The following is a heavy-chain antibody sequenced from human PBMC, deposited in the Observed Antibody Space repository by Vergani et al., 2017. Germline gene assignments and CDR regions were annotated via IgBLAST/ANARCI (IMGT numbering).Heavy chain of an antibody. CDR2: MSGSVGGT. V-gene: IGHV3-23*01. D-gene: IGHD5-12*01. Sequence: EVQLLESGGGLVQLGGSLRLSCVASGFPFRIYAMSWVRQAPGKGLEWVSGMSGSVGGTDSTDSVKGRFTFSRDISKNRLYLQRNSLRAEDTAVYYCAKDHSGYDYWYFDYWGQGTLVTVSS. J-gene: IGHJ4*02. CDR1: GFPFRIYA. CDR3: AKDHSGYDYWYFDY.